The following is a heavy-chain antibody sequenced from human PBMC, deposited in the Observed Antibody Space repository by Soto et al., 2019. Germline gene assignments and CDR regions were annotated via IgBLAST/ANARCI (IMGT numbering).Heavy chain of an antibody. J-gene: IGHJ4*02. CDR3: AISNLSQCDY. V-gene: IGHV1-18*01. D-gene: IGHD3-16*02. Sequence: GASVKVSCKASGYTFTSHGISWVRQAPGQGLSRTGWISAYNGNTNYTQKLQGRVTMTTDTSTSTAYMELRSLRSDDTAVYYCAISNLSQCDYWGQGTLVTVS. CDR2: ISAYNGNT. CDR1: GYTFTSHG.